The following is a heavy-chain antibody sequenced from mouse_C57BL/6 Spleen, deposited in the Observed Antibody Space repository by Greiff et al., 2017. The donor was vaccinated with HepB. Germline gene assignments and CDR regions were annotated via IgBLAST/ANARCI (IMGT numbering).Heavy chain of an antibody. D-gene: IGHD2-5*01. Sequence: QVQLKHPGAELVMPGASVKLSCKASGYTFTSYWMHWVKQRPGQGLEWIGEIDPSDSYTNYNQKFKGKSTLTVDKSSSTAYMQLSSLTSEDSAVYYCARSPLYSKGYFDVWGTGTTVTVSS. CDR1: GYTFTSYW. CDR3: ARSPLYSKGYFDV. CDR2: IDPSDSYT. J-gene: IGHJ1*03. V-gene: IGHV1-69*01.